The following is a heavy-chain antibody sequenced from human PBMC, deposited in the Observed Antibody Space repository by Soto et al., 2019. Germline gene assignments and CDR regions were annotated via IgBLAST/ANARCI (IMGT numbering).Heavy chain of an antibody. CDR1: GGPISSDY. D-gene: IGHD6-13*01. CDR2: IYTGENT. Sequence: SETLSLTCTVSGGPISSDYWSWIRQPAGKGLEWIGRIYTGENTHYNPSLRSRVSMSLDTSKNQLSLNLSSVTAADTAVYYCARGVGRSSWTSFDSWGQGTLVTAPQ. CDR3: ARGVGRSSWTSFDS. J-gene: IGHJ4*02. V-gene: IGHV4-4*07.